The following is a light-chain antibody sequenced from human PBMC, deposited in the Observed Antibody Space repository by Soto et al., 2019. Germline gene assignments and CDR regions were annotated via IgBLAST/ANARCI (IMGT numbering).Light chain of an antibody. V-gene: IGLV2-14*01. CDR2: EVS. CDR1: SSDIGSYNR. CDR3: NSYTTTSTYV. J-gene: IGLJ1*01. Sequence: QSLLTQLASVSGSPGQSITMSCTGTSSDIGSYNRVSWYQQPPGTAPKLMIYEVSNRPSGVSNRFSGSKSGNTASLTISGLQAEDEADYFCNSYTTTSTYVFGPGTKV.